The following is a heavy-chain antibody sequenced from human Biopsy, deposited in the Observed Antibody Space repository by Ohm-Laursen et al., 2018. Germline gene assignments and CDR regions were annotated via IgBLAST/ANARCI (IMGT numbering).Heavy chain of an antibody. D-gene: IGHD2-8*02. Sequence: SLRLSCTASGFTFDTYWMSWVRQAPGKGLEWVANINQGGSENYYVESVKGRFTISRDNAKNSLYLQMNSLRAEVTAVYYCARDSLVGGLSWGQGTLVTVSS. J-gene: IGHJ5*02. V-gene: IGHV3-7*01. CDR2: INQGGSEN. CDR1: GFTFDTYW. CDR3: ARDSLVGGLS.